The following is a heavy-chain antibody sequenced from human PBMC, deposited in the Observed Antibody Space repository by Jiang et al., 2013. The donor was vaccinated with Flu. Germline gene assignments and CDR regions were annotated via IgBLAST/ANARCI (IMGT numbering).Heavy chain of an antibody. CDR1: GYSFTSYW. D-gene: IGHD6-13*01. CDR2: IYPGDSDT. CDR3: ARQGEGAAGGYYYDAMDV. J-gene: IGHJ6*02. Sequence: LKISCKGSGYSFTSYWIVWVRQMPGKGLEWMGIIYPGDSDTRYSPSFQGQVTISADKSIKTAYLQWSSLKASDTAMYYCARQGEGAAGGYYYDAMDVWGPGTTVTVSS. V-gene: IGHV5-51*01.